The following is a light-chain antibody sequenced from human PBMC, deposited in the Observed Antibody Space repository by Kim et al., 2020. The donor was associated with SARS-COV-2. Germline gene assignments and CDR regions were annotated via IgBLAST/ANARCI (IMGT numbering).Light chain of an antibody. Sequence: SYELTQSPSVSVSPGQTASITCSGDKLGDKYACWYQQKPGQSPVLVIYQDSKRPSGIPERFSGSNSGNTATLTISGTQAMDEADYYCQAWDSSTASVFGT. CDR1: KLGDKY. CDR3: QAWDSSTASV. V-gene: IGLV3-1*01. CDR2: QDS. J-gene: IGLJ1*01.